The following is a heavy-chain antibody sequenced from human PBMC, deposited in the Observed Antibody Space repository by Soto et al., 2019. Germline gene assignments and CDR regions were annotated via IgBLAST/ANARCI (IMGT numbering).Heavy chain of an antibody. CDR2: IYPGDSDT. V-gene: IGHV5-51*01. CDR1: GYSFTSYW. CDR3: AGGGVRGVITRTRDYYGMDV. Sequence: GESLKISCKCSGYSFTSYWIGWARQMSGKGLEWMGIIYPGDSDTRYSPSFQGQVTISADKSISTAYLQWSSLKASDTAMYYCAGGGVRGVITRTRDYYGMDVWGQGTTVTVSS. D-gene: IGHD3-10*01. J-gene: IGHJ6*02.